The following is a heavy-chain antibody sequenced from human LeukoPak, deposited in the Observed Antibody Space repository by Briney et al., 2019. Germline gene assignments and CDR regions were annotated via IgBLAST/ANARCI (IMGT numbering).Heavy chain of an antibody. Sequence: PSETLSLTCTVSGGSISSSNYYWGWIRQPPGKGLEWIGSIYYSGSTYYNPSLRSRVTISVDTSTNQFSLKLSSVTAADTALYYCARLYSSGWYPIHYYYYMDVWGKGTTVTVSS. D-gene: IGHD6-19*01. CDR2: IYYSGST. CDR3: ARLYSSGWYPIHYYYYMDV. J-gene: IGHJ6*03. CDR1: GGSISSSNYY. V-gene: IGHV4-39*07.